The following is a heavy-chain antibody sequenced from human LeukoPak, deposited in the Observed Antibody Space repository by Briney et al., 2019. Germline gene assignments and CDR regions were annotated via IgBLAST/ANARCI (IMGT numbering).Heavy chain of an antibody. J-gene: IGHJ4*02. CDR2: IKSDGSST. D-gene: IGHD1-26*01. CDR1: GFTFSSYW. V-gene: IGHV3-74*01. CDR3: GRWLPSGSYTGVDY. Sequence: GGSLRLSCTASGFTFSSYWMHWVRQAPGKGLVWVSRIKSDGSSTNYADSVKGRFTISRDNAKNTLCLQMNSLRAEDTAVYYCGRWLPSGSYTGVDYWGQGTLVTVSS.